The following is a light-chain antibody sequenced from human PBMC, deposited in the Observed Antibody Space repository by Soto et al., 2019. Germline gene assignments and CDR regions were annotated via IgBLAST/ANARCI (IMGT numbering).Light chain of an antibody. Sequence: DIQMTQSPSSLSASVGDGVTITCRASQSMSSYLNWYQQKPGKAPNLLIYAASSLQSGVPSRFSGSGSGTDFTLTISSLQPEDFATYYCQQSYSTPPAFGGGTKVEIK. V-gene: IGKV1-39*01. CDR2: AAS. CDR3: QQSYSTPPA. CDR1: QSMSSY. J-gene: IGKJ4*01.